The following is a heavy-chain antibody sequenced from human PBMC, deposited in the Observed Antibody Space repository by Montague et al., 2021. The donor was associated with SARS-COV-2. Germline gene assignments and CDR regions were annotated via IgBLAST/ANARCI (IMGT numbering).Heavy chain of an antibody. D-gene: IGHD1-26*01. CDR2: IFGSGAGT. J-gene: IGHJ2*01. Sequence: SLRLSCAASGFAFNNFAMTWVRQPPGKGLEWVSSIFGSGAGTYYADSVKGRFTISRDNSRNTLYLQMNSLRAEDTAKYYCAKQSWAGVVFYWYFDLWGRGTVVSVSS. CDR1: GFAFNNFA. CDR3: AKQSWAGVVFYWYFDL. V-gene: IGHV3-23*01.